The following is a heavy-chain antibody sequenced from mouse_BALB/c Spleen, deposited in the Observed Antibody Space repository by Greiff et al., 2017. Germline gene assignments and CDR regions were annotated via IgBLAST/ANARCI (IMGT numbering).Heavy chain of an antibody. CDR1: GFNIKDTY. Sequence: EGQLQQSGAELVKPGASVKLSCTASGFNIKDTYMHWVKQRPEQGLEWIGRIDPANGNTKYDPKFQGKATITADTSSNTAYLQLSSLTSEDTAVYYCARRGYDYDWFAYWGQGTLVTVSA. J-gene: IGHJ3*01. CDR2: IDPANGNT. CDR3: ARRGYDYDWFAY. D-gene: IGHD2-4*01. V-gene: IGHV14-3*02.